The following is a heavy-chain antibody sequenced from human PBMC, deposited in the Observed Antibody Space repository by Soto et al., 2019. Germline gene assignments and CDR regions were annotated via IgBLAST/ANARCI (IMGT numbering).Heavy chain of an antibody. Sequence: GGSLRLSCAASGFTFSSYSMNWVRQAPGKGLEWVSSISSSSSYIYYADSVKGRFTISRDNAKNSLYLQMNSLRAEDTAVYYCARGGIVVVPAAPTYYYYGMDVWGQGTTVTVSS. CDR2: ISSSSSYI. D-gene: IGHD2-2*01. CDR1: GFTFSSYS. CDR3: ARGGIVVVPAAPTYYYYGMDV. J-gene: IGHJ6*02. V-gene: IGHV3-21*01.